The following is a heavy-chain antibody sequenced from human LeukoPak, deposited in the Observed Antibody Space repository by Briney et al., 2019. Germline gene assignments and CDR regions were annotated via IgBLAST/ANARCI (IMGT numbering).Heavy chain of an antibody. CDR1: GFTFSSYA. CDR3: AKKLTYDFWSDGTDYFDY. V-gene: IGHV3-23*01. CDR2: ISGSGGST. J-gene: IGHJ4*02. Sequence: PGGSLRLSCAASGFTFSSYAMSWVRQAPGKGLEWVSAISGSGGSTYYADSVKGRFTISRDNSKNTLYLQMNSLRAEDTAVYYCAKKLTYDFWSDGTDYFDYWGQGTLVTVSS. D-gene: IGHD3-3*01.